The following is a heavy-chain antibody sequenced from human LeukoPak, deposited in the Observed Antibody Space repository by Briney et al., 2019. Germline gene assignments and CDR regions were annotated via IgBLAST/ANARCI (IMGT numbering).Heavy chain of an antibody. CDR2: IIPIFGTA. Sequence: SVKVSCKASGGTFSSYAISWVRQAPGQGLEWMGGIIPIFGTANYAQKFQGRVTIIADESTSTAYMELSSLRSEDTAVYYCARTRRDGYNTYNWFDPWGQGTLVTVSS. CDR3: ARTRRDGYNTYNWFDP. D-gene: IGHD5-24*01. V-gene: IGHV1-69*13. J-gene: IGHJ5*02. CDR1: GGTFSSYA.